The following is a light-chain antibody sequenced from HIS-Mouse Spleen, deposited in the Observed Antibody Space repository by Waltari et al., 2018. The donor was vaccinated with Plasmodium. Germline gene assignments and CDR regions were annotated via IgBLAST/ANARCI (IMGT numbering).Light chain of an antibody. CDR1: KLGDKY. CDR2: QDS. J-gene: IGLJ2*01. CDR3: QAWDSSTVV. V-gene: IGLV3-1*01. Sequence: SYELTQPPSVSVSPGQTASITCSGDKLGDKYACWYQQKPAQSPVLVIYQDSKRPSGITERFSGSNSGNTATLTISGTQAMDEAVYYCQAWDSSTVVFGGGTKLTVL.